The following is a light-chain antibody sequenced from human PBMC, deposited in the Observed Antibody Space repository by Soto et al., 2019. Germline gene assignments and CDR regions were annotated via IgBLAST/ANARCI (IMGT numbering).Light chain of an antibody. CDR3: QQSYSTPLT. CDR2: AAS. J-gene: IGKJ4*01. CDR1: QSITSY. Sequence: DIQMTQSPSSLSSSVGYIVTITCRSSQSITSYLNWYQQRPGKAPKVLIYAASSLQSGVPLRFSGSGSGTDFTLTISSLQPEDFETYYCQQSYSTPLTFGGGTKVDIK. V-gene: IGKV1-39*01.